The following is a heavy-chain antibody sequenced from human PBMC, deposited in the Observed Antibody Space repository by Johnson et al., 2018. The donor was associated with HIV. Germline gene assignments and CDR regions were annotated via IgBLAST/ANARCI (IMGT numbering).Heavy chain of an antibody. Sequence: QMQLVESGGGLVQPGGSLRLSCAASGFTFSSYAMHWVRQAPGKGLEWVAVISYDGSNKYYADSVKGRFTISRDNSKNTLYLQMNSLRAEDTAVYYCAKVAVATAAGGVALDIWGPGTMVTVSS. CDR3: AKVAVATAAGGVALDI. CDR2: ISYDGSNK. J-gene: IGHJ3*02. D-gene: IGHD6-13*01. CDR1: GFTFSSYA. V-gene: IGHV3-30-3*01.